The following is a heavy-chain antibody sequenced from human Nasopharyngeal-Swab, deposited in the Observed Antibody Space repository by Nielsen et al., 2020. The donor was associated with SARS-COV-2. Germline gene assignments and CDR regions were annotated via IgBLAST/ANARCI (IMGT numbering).Heavy chain of an antibody. D-gene: IGHD1-26*01. CDR3: ARDGDYSGWELTDY. Sequence: GESLKISCAASGFSSSTYWISWVRQDPGKGLEWVANIKQDGSEKYYVDSVKGRFTISRDNAKNSLYLQMNSLRAEDTAVYYCARDGDYSGWELTDYWGQGTLVTVSS. J-gene: IGHJ4*02. CDR2: IKQDGSEK. V-gene: IGHV3-7*01. CDR1: GFSSSTYW.